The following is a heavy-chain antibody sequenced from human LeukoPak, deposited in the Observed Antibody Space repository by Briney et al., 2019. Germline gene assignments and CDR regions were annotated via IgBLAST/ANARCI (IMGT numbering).Heavy chain of an antibody. CDR1: GFTFSNYS. J-gene: IGHJ1*01. V-gene: IGHV3-21*01. CDR2: ISSSSSYI. Sequence: GGSLRLSCAASGFTFSNYSMAWVRQAPGRGLEWVSFISSSSSYIYYADSVKGRFTISRDNAKNSLYLQMNSLRTEDTALYYCAHTVTPRYFQFWGQGTLVTVSS. D-gene: IGHD4-17*01. CDR3: AHTVTPRYFQF.